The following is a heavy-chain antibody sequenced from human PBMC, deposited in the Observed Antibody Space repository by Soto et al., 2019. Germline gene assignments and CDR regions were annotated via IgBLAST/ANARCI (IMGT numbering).Heavy chain of an antibody. CDR2: INAGNGNT. J-gene: IGHJ4*02. V-gene: IGHV1-3*01. CDR1: GYTFTSYA. D-gene: IGHD6-19*01. CDR3: ARDRIAVAGSKPFDY. Sequence: ASVKVSCKASGYTFTSYAMHWVRQAPGQRLEWMGWINAGNGNTKYSQKFQGRVTITRDTSASTAYMELSSLRSEDTAVYYCARDRIAVAGSKPFDYWGQGTLVTVSS.